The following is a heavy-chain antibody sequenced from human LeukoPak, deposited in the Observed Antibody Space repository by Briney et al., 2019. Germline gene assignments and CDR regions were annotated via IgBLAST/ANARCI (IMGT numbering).Heavy chain of an antibody. CDR3: ARVYYDSSGYYFGFITFDY. CDR2: INTRATTI. J-gene: IGHJ4*02. V-gene: IGHV3-48*03. Sequence: PGGSLRLSCAASGFTFSSYEMNWVRQAPGKGLEWISYINTRATTIYYADSVKGRFTVSRDNAKNSLFLQMNSLRAEDTAVYYCARVYYDSSGYYFGFITFDYWGQGALVTVSS. D-gene: IGHD3-22*01. CDR1: GFTFSSYE.